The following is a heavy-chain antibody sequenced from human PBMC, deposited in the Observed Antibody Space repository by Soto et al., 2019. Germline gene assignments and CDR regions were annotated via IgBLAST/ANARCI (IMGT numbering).Heavy chain of an antibody. CDR1: GGSISSGGYY. Sequence: SETLSLTCTVSGGSISSGGYYWSWIRQHPGKGLEWTGYIYYSGSTYYNPSLKSRVTISVDTSKNQFSLKLSSVTAADTAVYYCARDLLAGYFDYWGQGXLVTVSS. CDR2: IYYSGST. V-gene: IGHV4-31*03. J-gene: IGHJ4*02. CDR3: ARDLLAGYFDY. D-gene: IGHD2-21*01.